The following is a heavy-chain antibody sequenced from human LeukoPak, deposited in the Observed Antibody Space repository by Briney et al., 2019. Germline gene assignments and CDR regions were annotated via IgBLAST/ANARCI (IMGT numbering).Heavy chain of an antibody. CDR2: IYSGGST. CDR1: GFTVNSNY. CDR3: ASRTRTGTTPLYFDY. J-gene: IGHJ4*02. V-gene: IGHV3-53*01. D-gene: IGHD1-14*01. Sequence: GGSLRLSCAASGFTVNSNYMSWVRQAPGKGLEWVSVIYSGGSTYYADSVKGRFTISRDNSKNTLYLQMNSLRAEDTAVYYCASRTRTGTTPLYFDYWGQGTLVTVSS.